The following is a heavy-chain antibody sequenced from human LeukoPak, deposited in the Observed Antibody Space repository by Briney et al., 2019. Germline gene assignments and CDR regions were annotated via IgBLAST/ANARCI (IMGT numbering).Heavy chain of an antibody. D-gene: IGHD6-13*01. Sequence: PSETLSLTCTVSGYSISSGYYWGWIRQPPGKGLEWIGSIYHSGRTFYNPSLKSRVTISVDTSKNQFSLKLSSVTAADTAVYYCARQFLAAAGDYWGQGTLVTVSS. J-gene: IGHJ4*02. CDR1: GYSISSGYY. CDR2: IYHSGRT. CDR3: ARQFLAAAGDY. V-gene: IGHV4-38-2*02.